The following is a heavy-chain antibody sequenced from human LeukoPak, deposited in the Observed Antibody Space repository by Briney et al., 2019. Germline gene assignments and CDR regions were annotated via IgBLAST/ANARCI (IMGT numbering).Heavy chain of an antibody. J-gene: IGHJ4*02. V-gene: IGHV3-21*01. D-gene: IGHD2-2*01. CDR3: ARDPPCSSTSCLYYFDY. CDR1: GFTFSSYS. Sequence: GGSLRLSCAASGFTFSSYSMNWVRQAPGKGLEWVSSISSSSSYIYYADSVEGRFTISRDNAKNSLYLQMNSLRAEDTAVYYCARDPPCSSTSCLYYFDYRGQGTLVTVSS. CDR2: ISSSSSYI.